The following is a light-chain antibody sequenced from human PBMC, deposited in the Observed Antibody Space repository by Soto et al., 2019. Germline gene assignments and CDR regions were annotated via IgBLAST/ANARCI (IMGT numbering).Light chain of an antibody. CDR3: QYYGDSRA. CDR1: HSVRTSY. CDR2: VAA. V-gene: IGKV3-20*01. Sequence: EKVLTQSPGTLSLSPGDTATLSCRASHSVRTSYLAWYQPKPGQAPRLLIYVAARMATGVPDRIRGSGSGTDFTITISVVESGDVAVYYCQYYGDSRAFGQGTKVEIK. J-gene: IGKJ1*01.